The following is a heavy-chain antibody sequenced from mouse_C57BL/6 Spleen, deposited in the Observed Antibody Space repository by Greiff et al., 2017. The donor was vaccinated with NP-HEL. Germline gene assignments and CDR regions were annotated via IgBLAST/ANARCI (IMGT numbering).Heavy chain of an antibody. CDR1: GFTFSDYG. CDR3: ARTTTVVPGFAY. D-gene: IGHD1-1*01. J-gene: IGHJ3*01. CDR2: ISSGSSTI. V-gene: IGHV5-17*01. Sequence: EVMLVESGGGLVKPGGSLKLSCAASGFTFSDYGMHWVRQAPEKGLEWVAYISSGSSTIYYADTVKGRFTISRDNAKNTLFLQMTSLRSEDTAMYYCARTTTVVPGFAYWGQGTLVTVSA.